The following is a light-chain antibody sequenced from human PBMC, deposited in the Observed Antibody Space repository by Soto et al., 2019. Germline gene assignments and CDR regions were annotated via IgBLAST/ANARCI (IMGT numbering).Light chain of an antibody. J-gene: IGKJ2*01. V-gene: IGKV4-1*01. Sequence: DIVMTQSPDSLAVSLGERATINCKSSQSVLYSSNNKNYLAWYQQKPGQPPKLLIYWASTRESGVPDRLSGRGSVTDFTLTISSLQAEDVAVYYCQQYYTSPYTFGQGTKLEIK. CDR2: WAS. CDR3: QQYYTSPYT. CDR1: QSVLYSSNNKNY.